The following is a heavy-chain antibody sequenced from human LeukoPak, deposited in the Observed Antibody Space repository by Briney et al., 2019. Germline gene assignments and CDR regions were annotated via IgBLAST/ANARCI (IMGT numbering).Heavy chain of an antibody. J-gene: IGHJ4*02. Sequence: SETLSLTCTVSAGSISSGSYYWSWIRQPAGKGLEWIGRIYTSGSTNYNPSLKSRVTISVDTSKNQFSLKLSSVTAADTAVYYCARGIAVDYWGQGTLVTVSS. V-gene: IGHV4-61*02. CDR3: ARGIAVDY. D-gene: IGHD6-19*01. CDR2: IYTSGST. CDR1: AGSISSGSYY.